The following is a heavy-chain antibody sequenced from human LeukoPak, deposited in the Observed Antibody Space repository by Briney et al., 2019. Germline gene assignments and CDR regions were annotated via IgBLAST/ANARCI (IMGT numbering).Heavy chain of an antibody. CDR1: GFTFSDHY. V-gene: IGHV3-11*06. CDR3: ARSVNFPDYDILTGYYLDY. J-gene: IGHJ4*02. Sequence: GGSLRLSCAASGFTFSDHYMSWIRQAPGKGLEWASYISSSSSYTNYADSVKGRFTISRDNAKNSLYLQMNSLRAEDTAVYYCARSVNFPDYDILTGYYLDYWGQGTLVTVSS. CDR2: ISSSSSYT. D-gene: IGHD3-9*01.